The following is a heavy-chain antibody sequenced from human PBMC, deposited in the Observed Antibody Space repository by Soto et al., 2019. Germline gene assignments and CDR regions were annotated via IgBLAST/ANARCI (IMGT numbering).Heavy chain of an antibody. CDR3: VRHAQWIIRAY. D-gene: IGHD5-12*01. Sequence: SETLSLTCNVSGASISSYNYWGWFRQPPGKGLEWIGSIIYSGNSMYNPSLQCRLTLFVDTSKNQFSLKLSSVTAADTAVYYCVRHAQWIIRAYWGQGSLVTVS. J-gene: IGHJ4*02. CDR1: GASISSYNY. CDR2: IIYSGNS. V-gene: IGHV4-39*01.